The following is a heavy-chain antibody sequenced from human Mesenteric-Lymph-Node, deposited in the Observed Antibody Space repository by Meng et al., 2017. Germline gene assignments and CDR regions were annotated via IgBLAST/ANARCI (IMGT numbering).Heavy chain of an antibody. J-gene: IGHJ5*02. CDR3: ARGSSWYGTFDP. D-gene: IGHD6-13*01. CDR2: IYYSGST. CDR1: GDSISNRIYY. Sequence: GSLRLSCTVSGDSISNRIYYWGWIRQPPGKGLEWIGYIYYSGSTNYNPSLKSRVTISVDTSKNQFSLKLISVTAADTAIYYCARGSSWYGTFDPWGQGTLVTVSS. V-gene: IGHV4-61*05.